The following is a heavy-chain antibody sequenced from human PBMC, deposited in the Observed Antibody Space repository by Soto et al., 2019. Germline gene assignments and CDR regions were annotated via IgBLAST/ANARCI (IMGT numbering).Heavy chain of an antibody. CDR1: GGSISSSSYY. J-gene: IGHJ6*02. Sequence: SETLSLTCTVSGGSISSSSYYWGWIRQPPGKGLEWIGEINHSGSTNYNPSLKSRVTISVDTSKNQFSLKLSSVTAADTAVYYCARGWAKVATIVNLDYYYGMDVWGQGTTVTVSS. D-gene: IGHD5-12*01. CDR2: INHSGST. V-gene: IGHV4-39*07. CDR3: ARGWAKVATIVNLDYYYGMDV.